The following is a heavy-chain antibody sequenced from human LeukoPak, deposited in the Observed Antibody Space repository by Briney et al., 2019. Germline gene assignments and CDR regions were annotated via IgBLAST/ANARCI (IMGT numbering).Heavy chain of an antibody. D-gene: IGHD1-26*01. V-gene: IGHV5-51*01. Sequence: GESLKISCKGSGYSFTNNWIGWVRQMPGKGLEWMGITYPGDSNTRYSPSFQGQVTISADKSISTAYLQWSSLKASDTAMYYCARVRSYQDNYYYYYGMDVWGQGTTVTVSS. CDR1: GYSFTNNW. CDR3: ARVRSYQDNYYYYYGMDV. CDR2: TYPGDSNT. J-gene: IGHJ6*02.